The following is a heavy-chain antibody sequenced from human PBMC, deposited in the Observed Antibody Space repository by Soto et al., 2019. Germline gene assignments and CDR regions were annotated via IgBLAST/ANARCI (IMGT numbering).Heavy chain of an antibody. Sequence: SVKVSCKASGFTFSSSAVHWVRQARGHRLQWIGWIDVGSANANYAHMLQERVTISRDMSTSTAYMELSSLRSEDTAVYYCAADPYDSSGYYYSGFEASGYWG. CDR3: AADPYDSSGYYYSGFEASGY. V-gene: IGHV1-58*01. CDR1: GFTFSSSA. J-gene: IGHJ4*01. D-gene: IGHD3-22*01. CDR2: IDVGSANA.